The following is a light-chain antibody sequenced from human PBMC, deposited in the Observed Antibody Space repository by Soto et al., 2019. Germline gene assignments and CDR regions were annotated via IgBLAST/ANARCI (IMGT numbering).Light chain of an antibody. Sequence: QSVLTQPASVSGSPGQSITISCTGTSSDVGDYNYVSWYQHHPGKAPKLLIYDVSHRPSWASSRFSGSKSGNTASLTISGLQAEDEADYYCNSYTGSSTLVVFGGGTKLTVL. CDR3: NSYTGSSTLVV. CDR1: SSDVGDYNY. CDR2: DVS. J-gene: IGLJ2*01. V-gene: IGLV2-14*03.